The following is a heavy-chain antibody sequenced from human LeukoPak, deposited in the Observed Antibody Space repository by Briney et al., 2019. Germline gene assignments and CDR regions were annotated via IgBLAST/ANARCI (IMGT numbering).Heavy chain of an antibody. Sequence: GGSLRLSCAASGFTFRSYEMNWVRQAPGKGLEWVSYISSSSSTIYYSDSLKGRFTISRDNAKNSLYLQMNSLRAEDTAVYYCANYVLRFLSSWGQGTLVTVSS. CDR3: ANYVLRFLSS. J-gene: IGHJ5*02. CDR2: ISSSSSTI. D-gene: IGHD3-3*01. V-gene: IGHV3-48*03. CDR1: GFTFRSYE.